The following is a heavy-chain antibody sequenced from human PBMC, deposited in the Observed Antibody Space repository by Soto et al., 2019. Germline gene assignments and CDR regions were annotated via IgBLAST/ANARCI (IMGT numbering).Heavy chain of an antibody. CDR3: SNGGGSARDFGY. CDR1: GFTFGNYG. V-gene: IGHV3-30*03. Sequence: RLSCTCSGFTFGNYGMHWIRQAPVKGLEWVASTSYYGNNQYYADSLKGRFTSSRDNSKKIVYVQMTGLGPEDTAVYYRSNGGGSARDFGYCDRGGLVAASS. D-gene: IGHD2-15*01. J-gene: IGHJ4*02. CDR2: TSYYGNNQ.